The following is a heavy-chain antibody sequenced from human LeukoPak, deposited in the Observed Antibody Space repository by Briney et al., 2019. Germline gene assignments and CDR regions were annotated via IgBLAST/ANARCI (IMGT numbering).Heavy chain of an antibody. J-gene: IGHJ4*02. Sequence: GGSLRLSCAASGFTFSSYSMNWVRQAPGKGLEWGSSISSSSSYIYYADSVKGRFTISRDNAKNSLYLQMNSLRAEDTAVYYCARPIVVVPAAYDYWGQGTLVTVSS. V-gene: IGHV3-21*01. CDR2: ISSSSSYI. D-gene: IGHD2-2*01. CDR3: ARPIVVVPAAYDY. CDR1: GFTFSSYS.